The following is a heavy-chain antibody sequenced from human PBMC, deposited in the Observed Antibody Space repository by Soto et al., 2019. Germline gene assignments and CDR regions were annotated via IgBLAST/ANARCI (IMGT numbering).Heavy chain of an antibody. Sequence: ASVTVSCKASVYTFTSYYIHWVRQAPGQGLEWMGIINPSGGSTSYAQKFQGRVTMTRDTSTSTVYMELSSLRSEDTAVYYCARTQSGPYGMDVWGQGTTVTVSS. D-gene: IGHD1-26*01. V-gene: IGHV1-46*01. J-gene: IGHJ6*02. CDR1: VYTFTSYY. CDR2: INPSGGST. CDR3: ARTQSGPYGMDV.